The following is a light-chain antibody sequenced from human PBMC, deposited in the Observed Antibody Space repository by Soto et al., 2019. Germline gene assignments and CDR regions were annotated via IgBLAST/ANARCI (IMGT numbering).Light chain of an antibody. Sequence: DIQMTPSPSSLSASVGDRVTITCQASQNINNYLNWYQQKPGRAPKLLIYDASTLQAGVPSRFSGSGSGTDFTLTISSLQPEDVAAYYCQKYNSAPLTFGGGTKVDI. V-gene: IGKV1-27*01. CDR3: QKYNSAPLT. CDR2: DAS. J-gene: IGKJ4*01. CDR1: QNINNY.